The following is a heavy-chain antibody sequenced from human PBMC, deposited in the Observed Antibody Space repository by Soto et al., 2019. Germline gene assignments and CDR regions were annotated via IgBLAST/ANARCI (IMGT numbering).Heavy chain of an antibody. D-gene: IGHD3-10*01. CDR2: IWYDGSNK. CDR3: ARVINGSGRRQGMDV. V-gene: IGHV3-33*01. J-gene: IGHJ6*02. CDR1: GFTFSSYG. Sequence: GGSLRLSCAASGFTFSSYGMHWVRQAPGKGLEWAAAIWYDGSNKYYADSVKGRFTISRDNSKNTLYLQMNSLRAEDTAVYYCARVINGSGRRQGMDVWGQGTTVTVSS.